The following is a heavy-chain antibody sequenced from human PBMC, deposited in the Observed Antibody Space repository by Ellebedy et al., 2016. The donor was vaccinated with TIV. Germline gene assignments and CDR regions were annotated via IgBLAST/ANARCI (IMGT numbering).Heavy chain of an antibody. V-gene: IGHV1-3*01. J-gene: IGHJ6*02. D-gene: IGHD3-9*01. Sequence: ASVKVSCKASGFTLTSFTMQWVRQAPGQRLEWMGWINVGNGNTKYAQNFQGRVTISSDTSASTVYMELTSLRSEDTAVFYCARMGDLLTGSPYIYYGLDVWGQGTTVTVSS. CDR3: ARMGDLLTGSPYIYYGLDV. CDR1: GFTLTSFT. CDR2: INVGNGNT.